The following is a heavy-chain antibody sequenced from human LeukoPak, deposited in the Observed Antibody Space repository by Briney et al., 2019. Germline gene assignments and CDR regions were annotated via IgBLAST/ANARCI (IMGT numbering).Heavy chain of an antibody. D-gene: IGHD3-10*01. J-gene: IGHJ4*02. V-gene: IGHV3-30-3*01. Sequence: PGGSLRLSCAASGXTFNNYAMHWVRQAPGKGLESVAVISYDGSNKCYADSVKGRFTISRDNSKNPLYLQMNILRAEDTAVYYCARDGGSSGSLRYFDYWGQGTLVTVSS. CDR2: ISYDGSNK. CDR1: GXTFNNYA. CDR3: ARDGGSSGSLRYFDY.